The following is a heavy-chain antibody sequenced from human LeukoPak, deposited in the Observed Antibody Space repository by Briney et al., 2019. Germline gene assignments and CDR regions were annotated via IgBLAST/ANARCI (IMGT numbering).Heavy chain of an antibody. CDR3: ARESGDAFDM. J-gene: IGHJ3*02. Sequence: SETLSLTCTVSGGSISSYYWSWIRQPPGKGLEWIGYIYYSGSTNYNPSLMSRVTISVDTSKNQFSLKLSSVTAADTAVYYCARESGDAFDMWGQGTMVTVSS. CDR1: GGSISSYY. V-gene: IGHV4-59*01. CDR2: IYYSGST.